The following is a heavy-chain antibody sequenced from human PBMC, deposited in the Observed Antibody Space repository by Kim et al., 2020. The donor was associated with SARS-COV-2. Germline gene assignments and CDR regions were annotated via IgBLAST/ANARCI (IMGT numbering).Heavy chain of an antibody. CDR3: AKDWGYCSSTSCRNYYY. CDR2: ISYDGSNK. CDR1: GFTFSSYG. D-gene: IGHD2-2*01. J-gene: IGHJ6*01. V-gene: IGHV3-30*18. Sequence: GGSLRLSCAASGFTFSSYGMHWVRQAPGKGLEWVAVISYDGSNKYYADSVKGRFTISRDNSKNTLYLQMNSLRAEDTAVYYCAKDWGYCSSTSCRNYYY.